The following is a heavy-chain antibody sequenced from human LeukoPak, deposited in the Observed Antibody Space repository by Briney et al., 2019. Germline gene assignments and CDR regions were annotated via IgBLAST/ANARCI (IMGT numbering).Heavy chain of an antibody. D-gene: IGHD5-12*01. CDR3: ARSLFFVVAVYYFDS. CDR1: GGSFSGYY. Sequence: SETLSLTCAVYGGSFSGYYWSWIRQPPGKGLEWIGEINHSGSTNYNPSLKSRVTISVDTSKNQFSLKLSSVTAADTAVYYCARSLFFVVAVYYFDSWGQGTLVTVSS. V-gene: IGHV4-34*01. J-gene: IGHJ4*02. CDR2: INHSGST.